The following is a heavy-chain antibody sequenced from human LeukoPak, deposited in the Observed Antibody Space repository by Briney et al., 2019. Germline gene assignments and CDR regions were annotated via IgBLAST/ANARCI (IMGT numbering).Heavy chain of an antibody. D-gene: IGHD6-19*01. J-gene: IGHJ4*02. CDR3: AKGYSSGWTPFDY. V-gene: IGHV3-23*01. CDR1: GLILRGHA. CDR2: IGDSGEIE. Sequence: HSGGSLTLSCEASGLILRGHAMSWVRQAPGKGLEWVSGIGDSGEIERYADSAKGRFTISRDNFRNTVYLEMRSLRPEDTAVYYCAKGYSSGWTPFDYWGQGTQVTVSS.